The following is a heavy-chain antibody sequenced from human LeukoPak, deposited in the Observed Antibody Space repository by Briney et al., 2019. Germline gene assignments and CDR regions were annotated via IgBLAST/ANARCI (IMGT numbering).Heavy chain of an antibody. J-gene: IGHJ3*02. V-gene: IGHV4-59*12. Sequence: SETLSLTCTVSGGSISSYYWSWIRQPPGKGLEWIGEIYHSGSTNYNPSLKSRVTISVDKSKDQFSLKLSSVTAADTAVYYCARVGLDSSGPGRAFDIWGQGTMVTVSS. CDR3: ARVGLDSSGPGRAFDI. CDR1: GGSISSYY. D-gene: IGHD6-19*01. CDR2: IYHSGST.